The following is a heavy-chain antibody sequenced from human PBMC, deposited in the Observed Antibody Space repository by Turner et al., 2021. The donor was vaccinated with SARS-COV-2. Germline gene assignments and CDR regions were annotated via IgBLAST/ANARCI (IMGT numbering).Heavy chain of an antibody. CDR3: ANVGSYFFDY. V-gene: IGHV3-23*01. D-gene: IGHD3-10*01. J-gene: IGHJ4*02. Sequence: EVHLLESGGGLVPPGGPLRLSCAASGFTFSNSAMSWVRQAPGKGLEWVSTISSSGGTTYYAASVKGRFTISRDNSKNTLYLQMNSLRAGDTALYYCANVGSYFFDYWGQGTLVTVSS. CDR2: ISSSGGTT. CDR1: GFTFSNSA.